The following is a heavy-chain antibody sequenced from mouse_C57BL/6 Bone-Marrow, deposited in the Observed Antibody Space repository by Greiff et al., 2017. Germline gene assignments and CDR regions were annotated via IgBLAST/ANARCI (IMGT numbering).Heavy chain of an antibody. Sequence: EVQLQQSGPVLVKPGASVTMSCKASGYTFTDYYMNWVKQSHGKSLEWIGVINPYNGGTSYNQKFKGKATLTVDKSSSTAYMELNSLTSEDSAVYYCARSYYGLDYWGQGTTLTVSS. V-gene: IGHV1-19*01. CDR1: GYTFTDYY. CDR3: ARSYYGLDY. D-gene: IGHD1-1*01. J-gene: IGHJ2*01. CDR2: INPYNGGT.